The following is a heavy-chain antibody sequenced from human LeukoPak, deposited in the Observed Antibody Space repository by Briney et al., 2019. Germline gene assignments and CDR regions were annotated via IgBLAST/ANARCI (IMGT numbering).Heavy chain of an antibody. J-gene: IGHJ4*02. D-gene: IGHD2-2*01. CDR1: GYTLTELS. V-gene: IGHV1-24*01. CDR3: ARDRTTYQLPQYYFDY. Sequence: ASVKVSCKVSGYTLTELSMHWVRQAPGKGLEWMGGFDPEDGETIYAQKFQGRVTMTEDTSTDTAYMELSSLRSEDTAVYYCARDRTTYQLPQYYFDYWGQGTLVTVSS. CDR2: FDPEDGET.